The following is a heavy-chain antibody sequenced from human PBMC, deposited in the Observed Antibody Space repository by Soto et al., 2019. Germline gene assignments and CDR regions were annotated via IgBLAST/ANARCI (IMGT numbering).Heavy chain of an antibody. V-gene: IGHV1-18*01. J-gene: IGHJ5*02. D-gene: IGHD4-4*01. CDR2: ISAYNGNT. CDR1: GYTFTSYG. Sequence: GASVKVSCKASGYTFTSYGISWVRQAPGQGLEWMGWISAYNGNTNYAQKLQGRVTMTTDTSTSTAYMELRSLRSDDTAVYYCARGSTVTTAGDWFDPWGQGTLVTVSS. CDR3: ARGSTVTTAGDWFDP.